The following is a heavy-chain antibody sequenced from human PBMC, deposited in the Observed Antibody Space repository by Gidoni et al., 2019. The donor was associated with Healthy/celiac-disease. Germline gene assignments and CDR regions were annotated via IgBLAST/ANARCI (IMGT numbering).Heavy chain of an antibody. V-gene: IGHV3-21*01. CDR1: GFTFSSSS. CDR2: ISSSSSYI. Sequence: EVQLVESGGGLVKPGGSLRLSCAASGFTFSSSSMNWVRQAPGKGLEWVSSISSSSSYIYYADSVKGRFTISRDNAKNSLYLQMNSLRAEDTAVYYCARDLKDYGEFYYYYGMDVWGQGTTVTVSS. J-gene: IGHJ6*02. CDR3: ARDLKDYGEFYYYYGMDV. D-gene: IGHD4-17*01.